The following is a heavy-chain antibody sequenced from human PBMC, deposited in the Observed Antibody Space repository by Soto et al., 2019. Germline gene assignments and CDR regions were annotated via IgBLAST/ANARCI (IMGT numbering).Heavy chain of an antibody. CDR1: GGSFSGYY. D-gene: IGHD6-13*01. J-gene: IGHJ4*02. V-gene: IGHV4-34*01. CDR3: ARGGGSSWHRFDY. Sequence: QVQLQQWGAGLLKPSETLSLTCAVYGGSFSGYYWSWIRQPPGKGLEWIGEINHSGSTNYNPSLKSRVTISVDTSKNQFSLKLSSVTAADTAVYYCARGGGSSWHRFDYWGQGTLVTVSS. CDR2: INHSGST.